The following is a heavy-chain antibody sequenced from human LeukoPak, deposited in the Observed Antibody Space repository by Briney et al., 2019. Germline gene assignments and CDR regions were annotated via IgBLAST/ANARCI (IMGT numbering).Heavy chain of an antibody. Sequence: VASVKVSCKASGYTFTTYAFSWVRQAPGQGLKWMGWISAYNGDTSYAQKLQGRITMTTDTSTSTAYMELRSLRSDDTAVYYCARMVRGDYHYYYYYGMDVWGQGTTVTVSS. CDR3: ARMVRGDYHYYYYYGMDV. D-gene: IGHD4-17*01. CDR1: GYTFTTYA. CDR2: ISAYNGDT. V-gene: IGHV1-18*01. J-gene: IGHJ6*02.